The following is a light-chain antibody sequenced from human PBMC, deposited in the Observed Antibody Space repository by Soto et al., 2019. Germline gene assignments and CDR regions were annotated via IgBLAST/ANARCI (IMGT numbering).Light chain of an antibody. CDR1: QSVGTW. CDR3: QQLRRYTRT. J-gene: IGKJ3*01. Sequence: DIQMTQSPSPLSASVGGRVTITCRASQSVGTWVAWYQQKPGKAPKLLIYGASNLERGVPSRFSGSGSGTEFTLTITTLQPEDFATYFCQQLRRYTRTFGPGTKVDIK. V-gene: IGKV1-5*01. CDR2: GAS.